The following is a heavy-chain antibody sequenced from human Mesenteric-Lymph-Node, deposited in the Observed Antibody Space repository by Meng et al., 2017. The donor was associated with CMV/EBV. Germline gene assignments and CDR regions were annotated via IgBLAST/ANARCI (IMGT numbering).Heavy chain of an antibody. CDR1: YTFSYYY. Sequence: YTFSYYYKHWRRQAPGQGLEWRGRNNLNNDGTNDPQKFQGRVTMTRNTSITTAYMELSRLTSDETAVYYCARGVIALARFWYFDLWGRGTLVTVSS. D-gene: IGHD2/OR15-2a*01. J-gene: IGHJ2*01. CDR3: ARGVIALARFWYFDL. CDR2: NNLNNDGT. V-gene: IGHV1-2*06.